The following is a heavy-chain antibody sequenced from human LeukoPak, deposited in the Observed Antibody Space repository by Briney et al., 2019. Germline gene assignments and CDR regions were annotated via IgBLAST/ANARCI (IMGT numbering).Heavy chain of an antibody. CDR2: IYHSGST. J-gene: IGHJ5*02. D-gene: IGHD1-26*01. Sequence: SETLSLTCTVSGYSISSGYYWDWIRQPPGKGLEWIGSIYHSGSTYYNPSLKSRVTISVDTSKNQFSLKLSSVTAADTAVYYCARVEGSYSNWFDPWGQGTLVTVSS. CDR1: GYSISSGYY. CDR3: ARVEGSYSNWFDP. V-gene: IGHV4-38-2*02.